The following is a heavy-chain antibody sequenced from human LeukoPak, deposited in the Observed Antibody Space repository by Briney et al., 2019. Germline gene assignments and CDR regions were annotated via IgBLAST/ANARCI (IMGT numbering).Heavy chain of an antibody. CDR1: GYSFTTQY. D-gene: IGHD1-26*01. CDR3: ARVIMSGRYFHHFDY. J-gene: IGHJ4*02. Sequence: PSVKLSCKASGYSFTTQYIHWVRQAPGQGLEWLGIINPSSGSPSYAPKFQNRVSMTRDMSTSTVYMEVNSLRSEDTAVYYCARVIMSGRYFHHFDYWGQGTLVTVSS. V-gene: IGHV1-46*01. CDR2: INPSSGSP.